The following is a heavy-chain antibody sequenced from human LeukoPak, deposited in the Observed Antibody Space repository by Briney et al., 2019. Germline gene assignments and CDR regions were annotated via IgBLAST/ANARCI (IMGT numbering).Heavy chain of an antibody. CDR3: ARKLGVVTTIPHFDY. V-gene: IGHV4-31*03. CDR1: GGSITSGGYF. Sequence: SETLSLTCSVSGGSITSGGYFWTWIRQRPGKVLEWIGYISYSGKINYNPSLKSRVTLSADTSKNLFSLSLTSVTAADTAVYYCARKLGVVTTIPHFDYWGQGTLATVSS. D-gene: IGHD2-21*02. J-gene: IGHJ4*02. CDR2: ISYSGKI.